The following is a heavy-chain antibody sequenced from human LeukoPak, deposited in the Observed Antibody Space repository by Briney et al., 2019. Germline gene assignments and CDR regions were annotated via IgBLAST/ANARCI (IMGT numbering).Heavy chain of an antibody. CDR1: GGTFNSYT. J-gene: IGHJ6*02. CDR3: ARARFSAALGYGMDV. D-gene: IGHD6-13*01. Sequence: SVKVSCKASGGTFNSYTISWVRQAPGQGLEWMGGIIPIFGTASYAQKFQGRVTVTADESTSTAYMELSSLGSEDTAVYYCARARFSAALGYGMDVWGQGTTVTVSS. V-gene: IGHV1-69*13. CDR2: IIPIFGTA.